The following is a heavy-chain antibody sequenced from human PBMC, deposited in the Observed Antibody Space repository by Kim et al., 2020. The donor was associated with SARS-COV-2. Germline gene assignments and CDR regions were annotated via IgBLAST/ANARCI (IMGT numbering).Heavy chain of an antibody. J-gene: IGHJ5*02. Sequence: SETLSLTCSVSGASMNGVFWSWLRQSPGQGLEWIGYIYYSGSTNYNPSLGSRVTISIDTSKSQFTLKLTSVTAADTAVYYCAREGAFEGSGEISSNWFDP. CDR3: AREGAFEGSGEISSNWFDP. V-gene: IGHV4-59*13. D-gene: IGHD1-26*01. CDR1: GASMNGVF. CDR2: IYYSGST.